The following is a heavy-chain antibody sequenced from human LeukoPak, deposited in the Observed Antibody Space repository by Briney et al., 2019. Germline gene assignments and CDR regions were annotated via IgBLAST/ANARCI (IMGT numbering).Heavy chain of an antibody. CDR1: GGTFSSYA. J-gene: IGHJ5*01. D-gene: IGHD5-24*01. CDR3: ARAGPPGEMATWFGY. CDR2: IIPIFGTA. V-gene: IGHV1-69*05. Sequence: GASVKVSCKASGGTFSSYAISWVRQAPGQGLEWMGGIIPIFGTANYAQKFQGRVTITTDESTSKAYMELSSLRSEDTALYYCARAGPPGEMATWFGYWGQGTLVTVSS.